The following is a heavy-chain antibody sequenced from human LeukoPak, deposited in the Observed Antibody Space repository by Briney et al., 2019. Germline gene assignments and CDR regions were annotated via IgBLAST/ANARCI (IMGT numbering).Heavy chain of an antibody. CDR1: GFTFSSYG. Sequence: GGSLRLSCAASGFTFSSYGMNWVRQAPGKGLEWVSSISSSSGFIYYADSVKGRFTTSRDNAKNSLHLQMGSLRVEDTAVYYCARVMDIVAVVVDLVDYWGQGTLVTVSS. J-gene: IGHJ4*02. D-gene: IGHD2-15*01. CDR3: ARVMDIVAVVVDLVDY. CDR2: ISSSSGFI. V-gene: IGHV3-21*01.